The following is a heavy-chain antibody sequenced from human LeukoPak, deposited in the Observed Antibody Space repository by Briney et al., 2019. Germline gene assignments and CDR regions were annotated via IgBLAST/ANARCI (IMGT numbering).Heavy chain of an antibody. J-gene: IGHJ4*02. CDR3: ARSRRGGVWGSYRTFFDY. Sequence: GGSLRLSCAASGFTFSSYSMNWVRQAPGKGLEWVSYISSSSSTIYYADSAKGRFTISRDNAKNSLYLQMNSLRAEDTAVYYCARSRRGGVWGSYRTFFDYWGQGTLVTVSS. CDR2: ISSSSSTI. D-gene: IGHD3-16*02. V-gene: IGHV3-48*01. CDR1: GFTFSSYS.